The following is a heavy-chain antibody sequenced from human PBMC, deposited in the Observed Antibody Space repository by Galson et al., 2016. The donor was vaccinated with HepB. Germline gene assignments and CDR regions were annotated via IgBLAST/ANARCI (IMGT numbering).Heavy chain of an antibody. CDR2: IFHRGST. D-gene: IGHD5-18*01. Sequence: SETLSLTCIVSGGSISSSDYHWAWIRQPPGKGLEWTGTIFHRGSTHYNSSLRNRVIISVDTSTNKFSLKLSYVTAADTAVYYCARARGYPYQLDSWGQGTLVTVSS. V-gene: IGHV4-39*07. CDR1: GGSISSSDYH. J-gene: IGHJ4*02. CDR3: ARARGYPYQLDS.